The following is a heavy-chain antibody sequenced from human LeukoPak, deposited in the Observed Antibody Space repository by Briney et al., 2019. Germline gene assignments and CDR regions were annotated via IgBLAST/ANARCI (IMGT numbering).Heavy chain of an antibody. CDR3: AREGPMVATLDY. D-gene: IGHD5-12*01. CDR2: IYTSGST. Sequence: SQTLSLTCTVSGGSISSGSYYWSWIRQPAGKGLEWIGRIYTSGSTNYNPSLKSRVTISVDTSKNQFSLKLSSATAADTAVYYCAREGPMVATLDYWGQGTLVTVSS. CDR1: GGSISSGSYY. J-gene: IGHJ4*02. V-gene: IGHV4-61*02.